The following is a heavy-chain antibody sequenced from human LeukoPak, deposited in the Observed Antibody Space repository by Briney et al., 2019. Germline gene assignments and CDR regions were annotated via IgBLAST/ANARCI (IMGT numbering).Heavy chain of an antibody. J-gene: IGHJ4*02. Sequence: SKTLSLTCAVSGYSIRSGYYWGWIRQPPGKGLEWIGSIDHSGNTHYNPSLKSRVTISADTSTNQFSLKLSSVTAADTAVYYCASGMTTATDYWGQGTLVTVSS. D-gene: IGHD4-17*01. CDR2: IDHSGNT. CDR3: ASGMTTATDY. V-gene: IGHV4-38-2*01. CDR1: GYSIRSGYY.